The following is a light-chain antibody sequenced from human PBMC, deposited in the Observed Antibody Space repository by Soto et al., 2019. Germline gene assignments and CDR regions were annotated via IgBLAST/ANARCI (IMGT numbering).Light chain of an antibody. J-gene: IGLJ1*01. CDR2: GDS. CDR3: LSYDSDMSSTPYV. CDR1: SSNIGAGHD. V-gene: IGLV1-40*01. Sequence: QSVLTQPPSVSGSPGQRVTISCTGSSSNIGAGHDVHWYQQLPGTAPKLLIYGDSNRPSGVPDRFSGSKSGASASLAITGLQADDEAEDDCLSYDSDMSSTPYVFGTGTKLTVL.